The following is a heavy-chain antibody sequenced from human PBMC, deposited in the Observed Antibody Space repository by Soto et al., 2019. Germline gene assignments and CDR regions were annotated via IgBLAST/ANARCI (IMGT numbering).Heavy chain of an antibody. CDR2: ISGSGGST. V-gene: IGHV3-23*01. Sequence: EVQLLESGGGLVQPGGSLRLSCAASGFTFSSYAMSWVRQAPGKGLEWVSAISGSGGSTYYADSVKGRFTISRDNSKNTLYLQMNSLRAEDTAVYYCAKVGNTIFGVVISVYFDYWGQGTLVTFSS. CDR3: AKVGNTIFGVVISVYFDY. D-gene: IGHD3-3*01. CDR1: GFTFSSYA. J-gene: IGHJ4*02.